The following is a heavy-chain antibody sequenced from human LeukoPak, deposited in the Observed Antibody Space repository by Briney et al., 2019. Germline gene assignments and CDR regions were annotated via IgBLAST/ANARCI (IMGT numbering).Heavy chain of an antibody. J-gene: IGHJ4*02. CDR2: INHSGST. D-gene: IGHD5-12*01. Sequence: SVTLSLTCAVYGGSFSGYYWSWIRQPPGKGLEWIGEINHSGSTNYNPSLKSRVTISVDTSKNQFTLKLSSVTAADTAVYYCARGGFNGYGHWGQGTLVTVSS. CDR1: GGSFSGYY. CDR3: ARGGFNGYGH. V-gene: IGHV4-34*01.